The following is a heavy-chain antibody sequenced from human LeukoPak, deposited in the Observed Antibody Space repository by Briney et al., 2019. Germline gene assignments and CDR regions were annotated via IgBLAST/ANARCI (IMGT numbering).Heavy chain of an antibody. CDR3: ARHSGIPTRRVVVPAAAAL. Sequence: KPSETLSLTCTVSGGSISSYYWSWIRQPPGKGLEWIGYIYYSGSTNYNPSLKSRVTISVDTSKNQFSLKLSSVTAADTAVYYCARHSGIPTRRVVVPAAAALWGQGTLVTVSS. D-gene: IGHD2-2*01. J-gene: IGHJ4*02. CDR1: GGSISSYY. CDR2: IYYSGST. V-gene: IGHV4-59*01.